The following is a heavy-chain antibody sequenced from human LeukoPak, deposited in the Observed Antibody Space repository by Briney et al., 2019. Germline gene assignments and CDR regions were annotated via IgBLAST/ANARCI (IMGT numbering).Heavy chain of an antibody. CDR1: GFTFSSYG. CDR3: ARDAIAAAVNNWFDP. D-gene: IGHD6-13*01. J-gene: IGHJ5*02. V-gene: IGHV3-33*01. Sequence: PGGSLRLSCAASGFTFSSYGMHWVRQAPGKGLEWEAVIWYDGSNKYYADSVKGRFTISRDNSKNTLYLQMNSLRAEDTAVYYCARDAIAAAVNNWFDPWGQGTLVTVSS. CDR2: IWYDGSNK.